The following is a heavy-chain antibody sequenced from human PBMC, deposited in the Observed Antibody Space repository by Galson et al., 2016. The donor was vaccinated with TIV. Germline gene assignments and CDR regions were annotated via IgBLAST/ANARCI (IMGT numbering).Heavy chain of an antibody. J-gene: IGHJ4*02. CDR1: GFTFSITY. CDR2: IYSDGTT. V-gene: IGHV3-53*01. CDR3: ATTTPAIIQLGYYFDS. Sequence: SLRLSCAASGFTFSITYVSWVRQAPGKGLQWVSLIYSDGTTYYADSVKGRFTIPRDNSKSTVYLQLNSLRAEDTAVYYCATTTPAIIQLGYYFDSWGQGTLVTVSS. D-gene: IGHD6-6*01.